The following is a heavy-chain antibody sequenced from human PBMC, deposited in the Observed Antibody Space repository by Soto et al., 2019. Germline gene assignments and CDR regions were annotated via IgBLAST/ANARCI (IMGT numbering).Heavy chain of an antibody. D-gene: IGHD2-21*01. Sequence: EVQLVESGGGLVQPGGSLRLSCAASGFTVSSNYMSWVRQAPGKGLEWVSLIYSGGITYYADSVKGRFTTSRDNSKNTVYLQMNSLRVEDTAMYYCAREPPGIVPFDIWGQGTMVTVS. CDR2: IYSGGIT. J-gene: IGHJ3*02. CDR1: GFTVSSNY. CDR3: AREPPGIVPFDI. V-gene: IGHV3-66*01.